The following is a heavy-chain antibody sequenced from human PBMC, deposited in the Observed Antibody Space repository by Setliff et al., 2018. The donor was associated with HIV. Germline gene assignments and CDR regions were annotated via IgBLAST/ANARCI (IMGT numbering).Heavy chain of an antibody. CDR1: GFTFSSYG. D-gene: IGHD2-15*01. CDR2: IWYDGNNK. Sequence: GGSLRLSCAASGFTFSSYGMHWVRQAPGKGLEWVAVIWYDGNNKYYADSVKGRFTISRDTSKDTLYLQMNSLRAEDTAVYYCARVVGVAPYYYMDVWGKGTTVTVSS. J-gene: IGHJ6*03. CDR3: ARVVGVAPYYYMDV. V-gene: IGHV3-33*01.